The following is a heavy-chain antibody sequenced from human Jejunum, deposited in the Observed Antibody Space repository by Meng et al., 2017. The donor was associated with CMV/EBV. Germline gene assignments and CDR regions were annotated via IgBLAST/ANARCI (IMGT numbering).Heavy chain of an antibody. J-gene: IGHJ6*02. V-gene: IGHV3-21*01. CDR3: VRGSDFRYGMDV. D-gene: IGHD3-3*01. CDR1: GFTFRGDL. CDR2: ISGRGRFT. Sequence: AVSGFTFRGDLVNWVRQAPGKGLEWVSSISGRGRFTYYADSVKGRFTISRDSAENSLYLQMSSLRVEDTAIYYCVRGSDFRYGMDVWGQGTTVTVSS.